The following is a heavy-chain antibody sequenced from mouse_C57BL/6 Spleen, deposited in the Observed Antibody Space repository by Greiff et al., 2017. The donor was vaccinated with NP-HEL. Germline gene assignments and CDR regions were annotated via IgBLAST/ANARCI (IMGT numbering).Heavy chain of an antibody. CDR1: GFSFNTYA. V-gene: IGHV10-1*01. J-gene: IGHJ4*01. CDR3: VRQIYYGLYYCAMGY. CDR2: IRSKSNNYAT. Sequence: EVRGGEDGGGLVQPKGSLKLSCAASGFSFNTYAMNWVRQAPGKGLEWVARIRSKSNNYATYYADSVNDRFTISRDDSESMLYLQMNTLTTEYTAMYSCVRQIYYGLYYCAMGYWGQRASVTVSS. D-gene: IGHD2-1*01.